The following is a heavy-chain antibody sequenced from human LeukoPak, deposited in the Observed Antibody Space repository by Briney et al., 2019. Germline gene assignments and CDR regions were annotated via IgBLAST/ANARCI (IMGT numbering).Heavy chain of an antibody. CDR1: GFSFDDYA. CDR3: ARDKYGYFDF. Sequence: GGSLRLSCAASGFSFDDYAMHWVRQRPGKGLEWVSLITWDGRSTYYIDSVKGRFTISRDNNENSLYLQMNSLRGDDTALYYCARDKYGYFDFWGQGTLVTISS. D-gene: IGHD4-17*01. J-gene: IGHJ4*02. CDR2: ITWDGRST. V-gene: IGHV3-43D*03.